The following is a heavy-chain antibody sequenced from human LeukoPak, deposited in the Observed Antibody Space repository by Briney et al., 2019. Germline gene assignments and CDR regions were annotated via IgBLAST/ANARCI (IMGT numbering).Heavy chain of an antibody. J-gene: IGHJ5*02. CDR1: GFTLSSYE. D-gene: IGHD6-13*01. CDR3: ARDSSSWYSLDP. CDR2: IDYSGGNT. V-gene: IGHV3-23*01. Sequence: PGGSLRLSCTASGFTLSSYEMSWIRQAPGKGLEWVSSIDYSGGNTYYADSVKGRFTISRDNSKNTLYLQLNSLRGDDTAVYYCARDSSSWYSLDPWGQGTLVTVSS.